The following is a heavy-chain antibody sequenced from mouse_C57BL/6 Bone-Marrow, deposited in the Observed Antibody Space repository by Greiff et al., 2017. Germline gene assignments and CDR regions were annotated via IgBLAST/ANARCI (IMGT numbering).Heavy chain of an antibody. D-gene: IGHD1-1*01. J-gene: IGHJ3*01. Sequence: VKVVESGAELARPGASVKLSCKASGYTFTSYGISWVKQSTGQGLEWIGEIYPRSGNTYYNEKFKGKATLTADKSSSTAYMELRSLTSEDSAVYFCARLRYSFAYWGQGTLVTVSA. V-gene: IGHV1-81*01. CDR2: IYPRSGNT. CDR1: GYTFTSYG. CDR3: ARLRYSFAY.